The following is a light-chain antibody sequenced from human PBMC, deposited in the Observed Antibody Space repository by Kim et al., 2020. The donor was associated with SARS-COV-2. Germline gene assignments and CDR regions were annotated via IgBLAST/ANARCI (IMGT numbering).Light chain of an antibody. CDR3: QSFDSPRGGV. Sequence: GQSVTICCTRSGFNIGADFHEHGYQQLPETAPQIPIYANSNRPSGVPDRFSGSKSGTSASLAITGLQAEDEAYYYCQSFDSPRGGVFGVGTQLTVL. V-gene: IGLV1-40*01. CDR1: GFNIGADFH. J-gene: IGLJ2*01. CDR2: ANS.